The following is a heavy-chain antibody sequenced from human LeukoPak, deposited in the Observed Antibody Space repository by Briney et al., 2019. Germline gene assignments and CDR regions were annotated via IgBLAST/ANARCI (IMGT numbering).Heavy chain of an antibody. J-gene: IGHJ4*02. V-gene: IGHV3-30*02. D-gene: IGHD2-15*01. CDR2: IRYDGSNK. Sequence: GGSLRLSCAASGFTFSSYGMHWVRQAPAKGLEWVAFIRYDGSNKYYADSVKGRFTISRDNSKNTLYLQMNSLRAEDTAVYYCAKDLRVVAATTPGYWGQGTLVTVSS. CDR3: AKDLRVVAATTPGY. CDR1: GFTFSSYG.